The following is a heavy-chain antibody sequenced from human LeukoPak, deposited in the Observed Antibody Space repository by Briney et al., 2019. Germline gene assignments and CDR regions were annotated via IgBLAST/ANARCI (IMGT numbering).Heavy chain of an antibody. Sequence: PGGPRKGSSQDFWKRVNRLFIKQVRNGPWPRLEEKGWIDPNSGGTNYAQKFQGGVSLTRDTPVSTVHMDLTRLRSDDTAIYYCARETAFAVAGPLDYWGQGTLVTVSS. V-gene: IGHV1-2*02. CDR2: IDPNSGGT. J-gene: IGHJ4*02. CDR3: ARETAFAVAGPLDY. CDR1: WKRVNRLF. D-gene: IGHD6-19*01.